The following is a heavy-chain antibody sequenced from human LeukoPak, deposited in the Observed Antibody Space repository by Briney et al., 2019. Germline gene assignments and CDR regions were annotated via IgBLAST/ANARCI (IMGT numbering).Heavy chain of an antibody. J-gene: IGHJ5*02. D-gene: IGHD3-10*01. V-gene: IGHV3-23*01. CDR2: ISGSGGST. CDR1: GFTFSIYA. Sequence: GGSLRLSCAASGFTFSIYAMSWVRQAPGKGLEWVSAISGSGGSTYYADSVKGRFTISRDNSKNTLYLQMNSLRAEDTAVYYCAKAALMVRGVTGWFDPWGQGTLVTVSS. CDR3: AKAALMVRGVTGWFDP.